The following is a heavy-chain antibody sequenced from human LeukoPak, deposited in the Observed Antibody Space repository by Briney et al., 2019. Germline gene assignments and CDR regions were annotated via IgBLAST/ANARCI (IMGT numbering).Heavy chain of an antibody. CDR2: ISSSSSYI. V-gene: IGHV3-21*01. J-gene: IGHJ4*02. CDR3: ARDGIPMIVPPPTYDY. Sequence: GGSLRLSCAASGFTISSYSMNWVRQAPGKGLEWVSSISSSSSYIYYADSVKGRFTISRDNAKNSLYLQMNSLRAEDTAVYYCARDGIPMIVPPPTYDYWGQGTLVTVSS. D-gene: IGHD3-22*01. CDR1: GFTISSYS.